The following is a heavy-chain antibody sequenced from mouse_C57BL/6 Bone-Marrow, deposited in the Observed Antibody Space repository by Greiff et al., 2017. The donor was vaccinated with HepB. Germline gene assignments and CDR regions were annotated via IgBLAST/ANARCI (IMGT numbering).Heavy chain of an antibody. Sequence: QVQLQQSGPELVKPGASVKISCKASGYAFSSSWMNWVKQRPGKGLEWIGRIYPGDGDTNYNGKFKGKATLTADKSSSTAYMQLSSLTSEDSAVYFCARGPNWGAMDYWGQGTSVTVSS. V-gene: IGHV1-80*01. J-gene: IGHJ4*01. CDR3: ARGPNWGAMDY. D-gene: IGHD4-1*01. CDR1: GYAFSSSW. CDR2: IYPGDGDT.